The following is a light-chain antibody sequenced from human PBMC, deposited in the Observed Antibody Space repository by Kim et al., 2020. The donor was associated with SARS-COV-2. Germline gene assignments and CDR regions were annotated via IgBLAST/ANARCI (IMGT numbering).Light chain of an antibody. CDR3: HHRSDWPLT. V-gene: IGKV3-11*01. CDR1: RSVSTF. J-gene: IGKJ4*01. CDR2: DAS. Sequence: EIVLTQSPATLSLSPGERATLSCRASRSVSTFLAWYHQKPGQAPRLLIYDASNRATGIPPRFSGSGSGTDFTLTISSLEPDDFAVYYCHHRSDWPLTFGGGTKVDIK.